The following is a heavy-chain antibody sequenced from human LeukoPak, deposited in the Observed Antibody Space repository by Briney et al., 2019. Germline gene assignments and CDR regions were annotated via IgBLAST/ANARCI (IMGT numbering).Heavy chain of an antibody. J-gene: IGHJ4*01. CDR2: ISSSGSTI. CDR3: ARDEGTTGYDLLDY. Sequence: GGSLRLSCAASGFTFSSYEMNWVRQAPGKGLEWVSYISSSGSTIYYADSVKGRFTISRDNAKNSLYLQMNSLRADDTAVYYCARDEGTTGYDLLDYWGQGTLVTVSS. CDR1: GFTFSSYE. V-gene: IGHV3-48*03. D-gene: IGHD5-12*01.